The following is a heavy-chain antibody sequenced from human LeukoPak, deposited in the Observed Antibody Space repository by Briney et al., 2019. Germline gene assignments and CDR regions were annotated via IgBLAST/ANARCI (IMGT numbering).Heavy chain of an antibody. CDR1: GFTFSSYS. J-gene: IGHJ3*02. CDR3: ARLITMVRAPGGAFDI. V-gene: IGHV3-21*04. Sequence: PGGSLRLSCAASGFTFSSYSMNWVRQAPGKGLEWVSSISSSSSYTYYADSVKGRFTISRDNPKNSLYLQMNSLRAEDTAVFYCARLITMVRAPGGAFDIWGQGTMVTVSS. D-gene: IGHD3-10*01. CDR2: ISSSSSYT.